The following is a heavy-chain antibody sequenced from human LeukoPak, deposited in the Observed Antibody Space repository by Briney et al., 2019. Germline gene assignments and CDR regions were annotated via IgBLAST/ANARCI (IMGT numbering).Heavy chain of an antibody. J-gene: IGHJ4*02. Sequence: SETLSLTCTVSGGSISSGSYYWSCIRQPAGKRLEWIGRIYTSGSTNYNPSLKNRVTMSVDTSKNQFSLKLSSVTATDTAVYYCARLPGYSSSWYVDYFDYWGQGTLVTVSS. V-gene: IGHV4-61*02. CDR2: IYTSGST. CDR3: ARLPGYSSSWYVDYFDY. CDR1: GGSISSGSYY. D-gene: IGHD6-13*01.